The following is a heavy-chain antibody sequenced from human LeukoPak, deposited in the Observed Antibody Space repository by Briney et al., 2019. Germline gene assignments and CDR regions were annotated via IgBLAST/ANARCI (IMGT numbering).Heavy chain of an antibody. V-gene: IGHV1-8*02. CDR2: MNPNSGNT. J-gene: IGHJ5*02. CDR3: ARDVSYSSGWYVRFDP. D-gene: IGHD6-19*01. CDR1: GYTFTGYY. Sequence: ASVKVSCKASGYTFTGYYMHWVRQAPGQGLEWMGWMNPNSGNTGYAQKFQGRVTMTRNTSISTAYMELSSLRSEDTAVYYCARDVSYSSGWYVRFDPWGQGTLVTVSS.